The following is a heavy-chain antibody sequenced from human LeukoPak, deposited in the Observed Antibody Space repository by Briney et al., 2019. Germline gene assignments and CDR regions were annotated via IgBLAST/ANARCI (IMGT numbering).Heavy chain of an antibody. V-gene: IGHV3-30*02. J-gene: IGHJ3*01. CDR1: GFTFRTYG. CDR2: IRYDGGDK. Sequence: GGSLRLSCAASGFTFRTYGMHWVRQAPGKGLEWVTFIRYDGGDKYYADSVKGRFTISRDNSKNTLFLQMNSLRVADTAVYYCAKRADYYDSSRALYDAFDLWGQGTMVTVSS. D-gene: IGHD3-16*01. CDR3: AKRADYYDSSRALYDAFDL.